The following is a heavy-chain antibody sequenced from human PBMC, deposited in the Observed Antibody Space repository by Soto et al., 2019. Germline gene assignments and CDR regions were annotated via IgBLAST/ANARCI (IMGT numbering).Heavy chain of an antibody. D-gene: IGHD3-16*01. CDR1: GFTYESYA. V-gene: IGHV3-23*01. J-gene: IGHJ4*02. CDR2: INSGGTVA. CDR3: AISTGGFGGLFVVPSDY. Sequence: EVQLLESGGGLVQPGGSLRLSCAASGFTYESYAMSWVRQAPGKGLEWVSGINSGGTVANYADSVKGRFAISRDNSKNTPSLEMNSLRVDDTGLYYCAISTGGFGGLFVVPSDYWGQGTLVTVSS.